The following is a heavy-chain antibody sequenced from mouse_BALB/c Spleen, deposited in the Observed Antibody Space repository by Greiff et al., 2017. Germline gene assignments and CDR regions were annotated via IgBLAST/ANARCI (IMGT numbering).Heavy chain of an antibody. V-gene: IGHV14-1*02. CDR2: IDPENGNT. D-gene: IGHD2-14*01. Sequence: VQLKQSGAELVRPGALVKLSCKASGFNIKDYYMHWVKQRPEQGLEWIGWIDPENGNTIYDPKFQGKASITADTSSNTAYLQLSSLTSEDTAVYYCARGRYGRDYWGQGTTLTVSS. CDR3: ARGRYGRDY. CDR1: GFNIKDYY. J-gene: IGHJ2*01.